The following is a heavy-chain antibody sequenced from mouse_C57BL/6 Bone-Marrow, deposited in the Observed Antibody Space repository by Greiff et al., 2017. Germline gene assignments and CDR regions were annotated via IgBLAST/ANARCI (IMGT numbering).Heavy chain of an antibody. V-gene: IGHV7-3*01. CDR2: IRNKANGYPT. J-gene: IGHJ3*01. Sequence: EVQVVESGGGLVQPGGSLRLSFAASGFTFTDYYMSWVRQPPGKALEWLGFIRNKANGYPTDYSASVKGRFTTSRDNSQRILYLQMNARRAEDSATYYYARYSAYWGQGTMVTVSA. CDR1: GFTFTDYY. CDR3: ARYSAY.